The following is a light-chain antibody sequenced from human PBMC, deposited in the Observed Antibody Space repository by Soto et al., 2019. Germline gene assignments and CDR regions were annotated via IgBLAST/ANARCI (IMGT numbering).Light chain of an antibody. CDR2: AAS. CDR1: QTVSKNY. V-gene: IGKV3-20*01. J-gene: IGKJ5*01. Sequence: EIVLTQSPVTLSLSPGEGATLSCRASQTVSKNYLAWYHQKPGQAPRLLIYAASTRATGIPDRFSGSGSGTDFTLTISRLEPEEFAVFYCQQYAVSPITFGQGTRLEIK. CDR3: QQYAVSPIT.